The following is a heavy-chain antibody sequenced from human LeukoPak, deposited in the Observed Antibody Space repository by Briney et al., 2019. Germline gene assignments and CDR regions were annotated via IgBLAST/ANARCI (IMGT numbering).Heavy chain of an antibody. CDR1: GFTFSKVW. D-gene: IGHD3-10*01. J-gene: IGHJ4*02. Sequence: GGSLRLSCAGSGFTFSKVWMSWVRQAPGKGLEWVGRIKRNTDGGTTDYAAPVNGRFAISRDDSKDTLYLQMNSLRTEDTAVYYCTAASEVLLWYGDVNFDYWGQGALVTVSS. CDR2: IKRNTDGGTT. CDR3: TAASEVLLWYGDVNFDY. V-gene: IGHV3-15*01.